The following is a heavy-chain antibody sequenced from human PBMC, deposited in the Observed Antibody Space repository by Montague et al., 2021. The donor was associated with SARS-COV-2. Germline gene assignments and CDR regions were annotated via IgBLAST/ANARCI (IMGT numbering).Heavy chain of an antibody. Sequence: PALEKPTQTLTLTCTFSGFSLTTSAMCVSWIRQPPGKAPEWLARIDWDDDKHYNASLKTRLTISKDTSKNHVVLTMTNMDPVDTATYYCAHRRPGSGSYYFDYWGQGTLVTVSS. D-gene: IGHD3-10*01. CDR1: GFSLTTSAMC. J-gene: IGHJ4*02. CDR3: AHRRPGSGSYYFDY. V-gene: IGHV2-70*12. CDR2: IDWDDDK.